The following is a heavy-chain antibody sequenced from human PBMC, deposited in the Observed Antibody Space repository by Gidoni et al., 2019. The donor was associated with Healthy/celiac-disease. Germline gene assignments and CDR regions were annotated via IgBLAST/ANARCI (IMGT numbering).Heavy chain of an antibody. CDR3: ARTPRGGMDV. D-gene: IGHD3-10*01. CDR1: RGSISSSSYD. V-gene: IGHV4-39*01. CDR2: IYYSGSP. Sequence: QLQLQESGPGLVQPSETLSLTCTVPRGSISSSSYDWGWLRQPPGKGIEWIGSIYYSGSPSYNPSRKSRVTISVDTSKNQFSLKLSSGTAADTAVYYCARTPRGGMDVWGQGTTVTVSS. J-gene: IGHJ6*02.